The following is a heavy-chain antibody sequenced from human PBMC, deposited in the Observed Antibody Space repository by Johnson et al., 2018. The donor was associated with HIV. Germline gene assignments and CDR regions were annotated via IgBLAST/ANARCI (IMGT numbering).Heavy chain of an antibody. CDR1: GFSLSVYA. Sequence: VQLVESGGGLVQPGGSLRLSCAASGFSLSVYAMTWVRQAPGKGLEWVSTISGGGGTTNYADSVKGRFTISRDTFKNTLYLQMGSLRVEDPAVYYCVKDLYCTGGICRTDAFDVWGQGTTVTASS. V-gene: IGHV3-23*04. D-gene: IGHD2-8*02. J-gene: IGHJ3*01. CDR2: ISGGGGTT. CDR3: VKDLYCTGGICRTDAFDV.